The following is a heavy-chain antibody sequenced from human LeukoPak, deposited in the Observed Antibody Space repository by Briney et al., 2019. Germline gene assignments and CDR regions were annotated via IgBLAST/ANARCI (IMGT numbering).Heavy chain of an antibody. CDR1: GFTVSTNY. CDR2: IYDIGTT. CDR3: ARVCGTYPCYYGMDV. J-gene: IGHJ6*02. Sequence: GGSLGLSCAASGFTVSTNYMTWVRQTPEKGLEWVSVIYDIGTTYYADSVKGRFTISRGNSKNTVYLQMNSLRVDDTAVYYCARVCGTYPCYYGMDVWGQGATVTVSS. D-gene: IGHD1-26*01. V-gene: IGHV3-66*01.